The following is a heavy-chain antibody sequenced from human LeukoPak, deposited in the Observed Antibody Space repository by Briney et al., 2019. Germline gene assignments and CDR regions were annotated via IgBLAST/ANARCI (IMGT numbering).Heavy chain of an antibody. CDR2: IYTSGST. J-gene: IGHJ4*02. CDR1: GGSISSGSYY. D-gene: IGHD3-3*01. CDR3: ARTYYDFWSGYPPTDY. Sequence: SETLSLXCTVSGGSISSGSYYWSWIRQPAVKGLEWIGRIYTSGSTNYNPSLKSRVTISVDTSKNQFSLKLSSVTAADTAVYYCARTYYDFWSGYPPTDYWGQGTLVTVSS. V-gene: IGHV4-61*02.